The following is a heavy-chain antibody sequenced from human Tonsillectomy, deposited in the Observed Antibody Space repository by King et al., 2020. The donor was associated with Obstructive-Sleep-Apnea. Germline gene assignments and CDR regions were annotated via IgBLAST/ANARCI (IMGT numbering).Heavy chain of an antibody. V-gene: IGHV3-9*01. Sequence: QLVQSGGGLVQPGRSLRLSCAASGFTFDDYAMHWVRQVPGTGLEWVSGISWNSGGIGYADSVKGRFTISRDNAKNSLYLQMNSLRPEDTALYYCATSFPSEYWGQGALVTVSS. J-gene: IGHJ4*02. CDR3: ATSFPSEY. CDR2: ISWNSGGI. D-gene: IGHD3-16*02. CDR1: GFTFDDYA.